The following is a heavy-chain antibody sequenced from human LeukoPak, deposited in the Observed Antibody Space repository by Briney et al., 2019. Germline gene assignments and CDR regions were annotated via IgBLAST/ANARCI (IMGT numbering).Heavy chain of an antibody. CDR1: GGSISSYY. J-gene: IGHJ4*02. V-gene: IGHV4-59*12. CDR2: IYYSGST. CDR3: AREPVDRITMVRGVGFDY. D-gene: IGHD3-10*01. Sequence: SETLSLTCTVSGGSISSYYWSWIRQPPGKGLEWIGYIYYSGSTNYNPSLKSRVTISVDTSKNQFSLKLSSVTAADTAVYYCAREPVDRITMVRGVGFDYWGQGTLVTVSS.